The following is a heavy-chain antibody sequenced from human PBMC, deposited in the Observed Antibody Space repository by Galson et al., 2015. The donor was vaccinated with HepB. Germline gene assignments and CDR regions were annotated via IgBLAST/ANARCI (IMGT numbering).Heavy chain of an antibody. CDR2: ISPHNRYT. D-gene: IGHD2-15*01. CDR1: GYTFSSYS. Sequence: SVKVSCKASGYTFSSYSITWVRQAPGQGLEWVGWISPHNRYTNYAQSFQGRVTMTTDTSTSTAYMELRSLRSDDTAVYHCARGALVVAVGATQNNWFDPWGRGTLVTVSS. J-gene: IGHJ5*02. V-gene: IGHV1-18*01. CDR3: ARGALVVAVGATQNNWFDP.